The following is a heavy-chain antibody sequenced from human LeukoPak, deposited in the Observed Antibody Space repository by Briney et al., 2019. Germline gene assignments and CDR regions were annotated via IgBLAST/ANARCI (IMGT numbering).Heavy chain of an antibody. CDR3: ARHGSVNWGYYYYYMDV. Sequence: GGSLRRSCAASGFTFSSDWMSWARQAPGKGLKWVANIKQDGSEKYYVDSVKGRFTISRDNAKNSLYLQMNSLRAEDTAVYYCARHGSVNWGYYYYYMDVWGKGTTVTVSS. CDR1: GFTFSSDW. D-gene: IGHD7-27*01. CDR2: IKQDGSEK. J-gene: IGHJ6*03. V-gene: IGHV3-7*01.